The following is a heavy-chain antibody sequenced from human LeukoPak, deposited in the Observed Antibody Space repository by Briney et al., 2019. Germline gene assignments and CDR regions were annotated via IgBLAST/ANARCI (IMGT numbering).Heavy chain of an antibody. CDR3: ASGMVARFDY. Sequence: SETLSLTCTVSGGSISSYYWSWIRQPPGKGLGWIGYIHYRGSTNYNPSLKSRVTISIDTSKNQFSLKLTSVTAADTAVYYCASGMVARFDYWGQGTLVTVSS. CDR1: GGSISSYY. CDR2: IHYRGST. V-gene: IGHV4-59*08. J-gene: IGHJ4*02. D-gene: IGHD5-12*01.